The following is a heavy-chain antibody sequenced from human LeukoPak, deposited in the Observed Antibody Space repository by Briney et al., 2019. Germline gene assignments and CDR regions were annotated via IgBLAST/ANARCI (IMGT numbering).Heavy chain of an antibody. CDR3: ARGSGRGEYYYAREQYSWLDY. Sequence: GGSLRLSCAASGFTFSSYSMNWVRQAPGKGLEWVSSISSSSSYIYYADSVKGRFTISRGNAKNSLYLQMNSLRAEDTAVFYCARGSGRGEYYYAREQYSWLDYWGQGTLVTVSS. CDR2: ISSSSSYI. V-gene: IGHV3-21*01. J-gene: IGHJ4*02. CDR1: GFTFSSYS. D-gene: IGHD3-22*01.